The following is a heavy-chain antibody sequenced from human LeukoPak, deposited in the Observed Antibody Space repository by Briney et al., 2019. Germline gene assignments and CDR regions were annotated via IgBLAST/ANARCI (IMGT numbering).Heavy chain of an antibody. CDR1: GFTFSSYG. D-gene: IGHD3-9*01. J-gene: IGHJ4*02. V-gene: IGHV3-33*03. Sequence: GRSLRLSCAASGFTFSSYGMHWVRQAPGKGLEWVAVIWYDGSNKYYADSVKGRFTISRDNAKNSLYLQMNSLRAEDTAVYYCARGIDILTGPRYYFDYWGQGTLVTVSS. CDR2: IWYDGSNK. CDR3: ARGIDILTGPRYYFDY.